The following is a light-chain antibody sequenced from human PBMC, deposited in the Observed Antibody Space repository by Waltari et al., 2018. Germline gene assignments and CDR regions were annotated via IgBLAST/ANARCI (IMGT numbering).Light chain of an antibody. CDR3: QQHYTTPFT. CDR2: WAS. Sequence: DIVMTQSPDSLAVSLGERATINCKSSQSVLYSSDNENYLAWYQQKPGQPPKLLFYWASTRESGVPDRFSGSGSGTDFTLTISSLQAEDVAVYYCQQHYTTPFTFGPGTTVDIK. CDR1: QSVLYSSDNENY. J-gene: IGKJ3*01. V-gene: IGKV4-1*01.